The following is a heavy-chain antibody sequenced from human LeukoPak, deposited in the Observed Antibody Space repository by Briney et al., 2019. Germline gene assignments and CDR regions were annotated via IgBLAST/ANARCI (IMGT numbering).Heavy chain of an antibody. CDR3: ARGRDSGCDYDRFFDY. J-gene: IGHJ4*02. CDR2: INHSGST. V-gene: IGHV4-34*01. D-gene: IGHD5-12*01. Sequence: SETLSLTCAVYGGSFSGYYWSWIRQPPGKGLEWIGEINHSGSTNYNPSLKSRVTISVDTSKNQFSLKLSSVTAADTAVYYCARGRDSGCDYDRFFDYWGQGTLVTVSS. CDR1: GGSFSGYY.